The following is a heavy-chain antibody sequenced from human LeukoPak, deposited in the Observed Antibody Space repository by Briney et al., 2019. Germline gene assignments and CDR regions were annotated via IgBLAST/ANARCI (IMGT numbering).Heavy chain of an antibody. D-gene: IGHD2-2*01. J-gene: IGHJ6*02. V-gene: IGHV5-51*01. CDR3: ARRGYCSSTSCYGGYYYYGMDV. CDR1: GYSFSSYW. CDR2: IFPGDSDT. Sequence: GESLKISCEASGYSFSSYWIGWVRQMPGKGLEWMGIIFPGDSDTRYSPSFQGQVTISADKSISTAYLQWSSLKASDTAMYYCARRGYCSSTSCYGGYYYYGMDVWGQGTTVTVSS.